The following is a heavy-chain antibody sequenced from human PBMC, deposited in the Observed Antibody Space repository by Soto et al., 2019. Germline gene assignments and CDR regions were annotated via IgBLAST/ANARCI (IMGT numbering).Heavy chain of an antibody. V-gene: IGHV3-7*01. D-gene: IGHD3-3*01. CDR1: GFTFSSYW. CDR2: IKQDGSEK. Sequence: PGGSLRLSCAASGFTFSSYWMSWVRQAPGKGLEWVANIKQDGSEKYYVDSVKGRFTISRDNAKNSLYLQMNSLRAEDTAVYYCAREGWNEYYDFWSGYSLDYYMDVWGKGTTVTVSS. J-gene: IGHJ6*03. CDR3: AREGWNEYYDFWSGYSLDYYMDV.